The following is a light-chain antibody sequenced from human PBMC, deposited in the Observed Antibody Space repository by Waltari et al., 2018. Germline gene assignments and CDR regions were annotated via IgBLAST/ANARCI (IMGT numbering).Light chain of an antibody. CDR2: WAF. CDR1: QSVLYSPQNKNY. V-gene: IGKV4-1*01. Sequence: DIVMTQSPDSLAVSLGARATINCKHSQSVLYSPQNKNYLAWYQQKPGQPPKLLISWAFTRESGVPDRFSGSGSGTDFTLTIDSLQAEDVAVYYCQQYYTSPYTFGQGTKLEIK. CDR3: QQYYTSPYT. J-gene: IGKJ2*01.